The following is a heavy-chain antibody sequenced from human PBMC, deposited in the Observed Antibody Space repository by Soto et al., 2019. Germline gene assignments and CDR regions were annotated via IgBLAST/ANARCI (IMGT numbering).Heavy chain of an antibody. CDR3: AADKGHSSGWYFYYYGMDV. V-gene: IGHV1-58*01. Sequence: SVKVACKASGFTFTSSAVQWVRQARGQRLEWIGWIVVGSGNTNYAQKFQERVTITRDMSTSTAYMELSSLRSEDTAVYYCAADKGHSSGWYFYYYGMDVWGQGTTVTVSS. CDR1: GFTFTSSA. CDR2: IVVGSGNT. D-gene: IGHD6-19*01. J-gene: IGHJ6*02.